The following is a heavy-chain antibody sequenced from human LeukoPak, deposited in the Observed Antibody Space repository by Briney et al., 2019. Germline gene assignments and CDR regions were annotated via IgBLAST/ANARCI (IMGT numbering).Heavy chain of an antibody. CDR1: AASISSSDYY. D-gene: IGHD3-22*01. J-gene: IGHJ3*02. Sequence: TLSLTCTVSAASISSSDYYWNWIRQPPGKGLEWIGYINYSRSTYYKPSLKCRVTLSVDTSKNQCSLKPSSVTAADTAVYYCARVYYYDSSALAFDIWGQGTMVTVSS. CDR3: ARVYYYDSSALAFDI. V-gene: IGHV4-30-4*08. CDR2: INYSRST.